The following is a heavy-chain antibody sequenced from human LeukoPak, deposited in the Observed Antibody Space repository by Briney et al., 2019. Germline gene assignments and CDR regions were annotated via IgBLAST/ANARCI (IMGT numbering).Heavy chain of an antibody. J-gene: IGHJ4*02. CDR2: IYYSGST. D-gene: IGHD4-11*01. V-gene: IGHV4-59*01. Sequence: NASETLSLTCTVSGGSISSYYWNWIRQPPGKGLEWIGYIYYSGSTNYNPSLKSRVTISVDTSKNQFSLKLSSVTAADTAVYYCARATDRRRVIDYWGQGTLVTVSS. CDR3: ARATDRRRVIDY. CDR1: GGSISSYY.